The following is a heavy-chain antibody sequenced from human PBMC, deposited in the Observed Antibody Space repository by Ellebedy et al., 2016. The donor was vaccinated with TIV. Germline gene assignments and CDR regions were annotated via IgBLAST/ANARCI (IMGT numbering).Heavy chain of an antibody. CDR2: INHSGST. CDR3: ARAPYNVDRYFDN. J-gene: IGHJ2*01. D-gene: IGHD5-24*01. V-gene: IGHV4-34*01. CDR1: GGSSSGYY. Sequence: MPGGSLRPSCVVYGGSSSGYYWSWIRQPPWKGMEWSGEINHSGSTNYNPSLKCRVTVSVDTSKNQFSLKLSSVTAAETAVYYCARAPYNVDRYFDNWGRGTLVTVSS.